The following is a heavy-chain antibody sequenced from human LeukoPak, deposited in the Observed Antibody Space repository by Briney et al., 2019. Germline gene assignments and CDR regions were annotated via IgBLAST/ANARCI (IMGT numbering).Heavy chain of an antibody. V-gene: IGHV3-30*18. J-gene: IGHJ1*01. CDR1: GFTFSSYA. CDR3: AKTGAWSSEYFQH. D-gene: IGHD1-26*01. CDR2: ISYDGSNK. Sequence: PGKSLRLSCAASGFTFSSYAMHWVRQAPGKGLEWVAVISYDGSNKYYADSVKGRFTISRDNSKNTLYLQMNSLRAEDTAVYYCAKTGAWSSEYFQHWGQGTLVTVSS.